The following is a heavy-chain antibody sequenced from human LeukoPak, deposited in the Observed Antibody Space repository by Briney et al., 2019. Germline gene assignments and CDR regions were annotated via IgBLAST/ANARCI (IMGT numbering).Heavy chain of an antibody. J-gene: IGHJ6*03. V-gene: IGHV3-11*04. CDR1: GFTFSDYY. D-gene: IGHD3-3*01. CDR2: ISSSGSTI. Sequence: GGSLRLSCAASGFTFSDYYMSWTRQAPGKGLEWVSYISSSGSTIYYADSVKGRFTISRDNAKNSLYLQMNSLRAEDTAVYYCARDFGGRDFWSGYSPYYYYYMDVWGKGTTVTVSS. CDR3: ARDFGGRDFWSGYSPYYYYYMDV.